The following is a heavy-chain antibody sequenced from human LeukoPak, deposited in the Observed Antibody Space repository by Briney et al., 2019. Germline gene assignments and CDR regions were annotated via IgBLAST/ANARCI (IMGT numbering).Heavy chain of an antibody. D-gene: IGHD2-2*01. CDR2: IKQDANEK. V-gene: IGHV3-7*01. CDR1: GFTFSSDW. Sequence: GGSLRLSCVASGFTFSSDWMSWVRQAPGKGLEWVANIKQDANEKYYVDSVKGRFTISRDNAKNSLYLQMNSLGAEDTAVYYCARRYCSSTSCHLDYWGQGTLVTVSS. J-gene: IGHJ4*02. CDR3: ARRYCSSTSCHLDY.